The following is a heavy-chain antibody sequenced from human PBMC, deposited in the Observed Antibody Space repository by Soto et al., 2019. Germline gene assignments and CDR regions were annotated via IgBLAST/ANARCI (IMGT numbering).Heavy chain of an antibody. CDR1: GFTFSSYA. CDR2: ISGSGCST. CDR3: AKDANGYSYGRLLQNCCYHGMDI. D-gene: IGHD5-18*01. Sequence: PGGSLRLPCAASGFTFSSYAMSWFRQGPGKGLEWVSAISGSGCSTYYADSVKVRFTISRDNSKNTLYLQMNSLRAEDTAVYYSAKDANGYSYGRLLQNCCYHGMDIWGQGTTITVSS. V-gene: IGHV3-23*01. J-gene: IGHJ6*02.